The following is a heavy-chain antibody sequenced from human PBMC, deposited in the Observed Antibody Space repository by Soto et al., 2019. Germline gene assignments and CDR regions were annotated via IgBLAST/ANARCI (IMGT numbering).Heavy chain of an antibody. CDR2: IRSKAYGGTT. D-gene: IGHD2-2*01. CDR3: TRLDIVVVPAANFHYYYYGMDV. Sequence: GGSLRLSCTASGFTFGDYAMSWVRQAPGKGLECVGFIRSKAYGGTTEYAASVKGRFTISRDDSKSIAYLQMNSLKTEDTAVYYCTRLDIVVVPAANFHYYYYGMDVWGQGTTVTVSS. J-gene: IGHJ6*02. V-gene: IGHV3-49*04. CDR1: GFTFGDYA.